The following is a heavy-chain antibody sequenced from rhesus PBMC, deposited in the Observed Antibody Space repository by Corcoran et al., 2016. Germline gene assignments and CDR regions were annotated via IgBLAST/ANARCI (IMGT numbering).Heavy chain of an antibody. CDR1: GFTFSAYG. D-gene: IGHD6-13*01. J-gene: IGHJ2*01. CDR2: NSNGGGST. CDR3: AKEGAAGYWYFDL. Sequence: EVQLVESGGGLVQPGGSLRLSCAASGFTFSAYGMSWVRQASGKGLEWVSYNSNGGGSTYYAESVRGRFTISRDNSKNTLSLQMNSLRLEDTAVYYCAKEGAAGYWYFDLWGPGTPITISS. V-gene: IGHV3S5*01.